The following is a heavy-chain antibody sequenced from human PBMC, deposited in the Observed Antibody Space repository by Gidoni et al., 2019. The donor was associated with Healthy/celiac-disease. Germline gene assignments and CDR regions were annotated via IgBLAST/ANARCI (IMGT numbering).Heavy chain of an antibody. J-gene: IGHJ4*02. CDR1: GGSISSGGYY. D-gene: IGHD2-2*01. CDR3: AREAGYCSSTSCYRGAFDY. Sequence: QVQLQESGPGLVKPSQTLSLTCTVSGGSISSGGYYWSWIRQHPGKGLEWIGYIYYSESTYYNPSLKSRVTISVDTSKNHFSLKLSSVTAADTAVYYCAREAGYCSSTSCYRGAFDYWGQGTLVTVSS. V-gene: IGHV4-31*03. CDR2: IYYSEST.